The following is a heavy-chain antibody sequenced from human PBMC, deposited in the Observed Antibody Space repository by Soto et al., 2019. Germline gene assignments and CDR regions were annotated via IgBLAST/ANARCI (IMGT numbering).Heavy chain of an antibody. J-gene: IGHJ5*02. CDR2: ISYDGSNK. Sequence: VQLLESGGGLVQPGGSLRLSCAASGFTFSSYGMHWVRQAPGKGLEWVAVISYDGSNKYYADSVKGRFTISRDNSKNTLYLQMNSLRAEDTAVYYCARGGQWLVRSWFDPWGQGTLVTVSS. V-gene: IGHV3-30*03. D-gene: IGHD6-19*01. CDR3: ARGGQWLVRSWFDP. CDR1: GFTFSSYG.